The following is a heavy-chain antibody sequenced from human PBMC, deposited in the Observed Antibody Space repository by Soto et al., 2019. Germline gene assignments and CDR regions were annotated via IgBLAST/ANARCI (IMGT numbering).Heavy chain of an antibody. CDR1: GFTVSSNY. D-gene: IGHD6-19*01. V-gene: IGHV3-53*01. Sequence: GGSLRLSCAASGFTVSSNYMSWVRQAPGKGLEWVSVIYSGGSTYYADSVKGRFTISRDNSKNTLYLQMNSLRAEDTAVYYCASPGYSSGWDTRYYYGMDVWGQGTTVTVSS. J-gene: IGHJ6*02. CDR3: ASPGYSSGWDTRYYYGMDV. CDR2: IYSGGST.